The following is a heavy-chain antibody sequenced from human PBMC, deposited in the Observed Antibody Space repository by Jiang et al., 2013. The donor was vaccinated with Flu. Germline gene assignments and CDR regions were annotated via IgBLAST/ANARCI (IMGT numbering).Heavy chain of an antibody. V-gene: IGHV1-24*01. D-gene: IGHD1-26*01. CDR1: GYPLSQLF. Sequence: VESGAEVKKPGASVKVSCKVSGYPLSQLFIHWVRQAPGKGLEWMGGLDPERRERVYSQKFQGRATMTEDTSSDTAYMEVSSLTSEDTAVFYCATRLIVGTTIYGMDVWGQGTTVAVS. J-gene: IGHJ6*02. CDR3: ATRLIVGTTIYGMDV. CDR2: LDPERRER.